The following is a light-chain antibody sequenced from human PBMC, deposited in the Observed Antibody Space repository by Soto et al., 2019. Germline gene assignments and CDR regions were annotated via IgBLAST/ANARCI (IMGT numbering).Light chain of an antibody. Sequence: NFMLTQPHSVSESPGKTVIISCTRSSGSIASNYVQWYQQRPGSSPTTVIYEDNQRPSGVPDRFSGSIDSSSNSASLTISGLETEDEADYYCQSYDATNQVFGGGTKLTAL. J-gene: IGLJ3*02. CDR2: EDN. CDR1: SGSIASNY. V-gene: IGLV6-57*01. CDR3: QSYDATNQV.